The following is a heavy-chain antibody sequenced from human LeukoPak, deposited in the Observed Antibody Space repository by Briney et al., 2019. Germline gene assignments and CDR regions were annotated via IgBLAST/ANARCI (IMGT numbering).Heavy chain of an antibody. Sequence: PSQTLSLTCTVSGGSISSGDYYWSWIRQPPGKGLEWIGYIYYSGSTYYNPSLKSRVTISVDTSKNQFSLKLSSVTAADTAVYYCARGGRGGYYDSSGYYYYWGQGTLVPVSS. CDR2: IYYSGST. CDR1: GGSISSGDYY. J-gene: IGHJ4*02. D-gene: IGHD3-22*01. CDR3: ARGGRGGYYDSSGYYYY. V-gene: IGHV4-30-4*08.